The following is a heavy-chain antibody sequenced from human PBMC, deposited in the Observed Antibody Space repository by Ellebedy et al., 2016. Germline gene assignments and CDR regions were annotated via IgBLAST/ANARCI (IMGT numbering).Heavy chain of an antibody. J-gene: IGHJ4*02. V-gene: IGHV4-39*07. CDR1: GGSISSSSYY. CDR3: ARGAVWDIVVVVAGGPKAFQFDY. D-gene: IGHD2-15*01. CDR2: IYYSGST. Sequence: SETLSLTXTVSGGSISSSSYYWGWIRQPPGKGLEWIGSIYYSGSTYYNPSLKSRVTISVDTSKNQFSLKLSSVTAADTAVYYCARGAVWDIVVVVAGGPKAFQFDYWGQGTLVTVSS.